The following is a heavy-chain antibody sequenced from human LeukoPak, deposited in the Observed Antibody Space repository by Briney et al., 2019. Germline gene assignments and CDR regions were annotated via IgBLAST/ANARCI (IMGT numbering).Heavy chain of an antibody. Sequence: GGSLRLSCAASGFTFSSYGMHWVRQAPGKGLEWVAVIWYDGSNKYYADSVKGRFTTSRDNSKNTLYLQMNSLRAEDTAVYYCAKDWDHYYSACYYDSSGRTGVWGQGTLVTVSS. CDR3: AKDWDHYYSACYYDSSGRTGV. D-gene: IGHD3-22*01. CDR1: GFTFSSYG. CDR2: IWYDGSNK. J-gene: IGHJ4*02. V-gene: IGHV3-33*06.